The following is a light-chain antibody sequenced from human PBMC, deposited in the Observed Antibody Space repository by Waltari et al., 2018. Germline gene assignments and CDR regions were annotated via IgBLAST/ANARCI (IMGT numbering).Light chain of an antibody. V-gene: IGKV3-20*01. J-gene: IGKJ4*01. Sequence: EIVLTQSPGTLSLSPGDRATLSCRASQTVSTIALGWYQQKPGKATRVLIYSTYNRATGIPDRFSGSGSGTDFTLTINRLAPEDFAMYYCQQYDGVVVTFGGGTKVEI. CDR2: STY. CDR3: QQYDGVVVT. CDR1: QTVSTIA.